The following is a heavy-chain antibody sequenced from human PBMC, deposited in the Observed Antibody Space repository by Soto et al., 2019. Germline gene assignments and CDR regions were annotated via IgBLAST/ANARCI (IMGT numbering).Heavy chain of an antibody. D-gene: IGHD1-26*01. CDR1: GFTFSSSW. CDR3: ARGLISGSHYSGGWYYFDS. V-gene: IGHV3-74*01. J-gene: IGHJ4*02. CDR2: INADGSVT. Sequence: GGSLRLSCTASGFTFSSSWIHWVRQAPGKGLEWVSRINADGSVTNYADSVKGRFTVSRDNAKNTLYLQMNSLRAEDTAVYYCARGLISGSHYSGGWYYFDSWGQGTQVTVSS.